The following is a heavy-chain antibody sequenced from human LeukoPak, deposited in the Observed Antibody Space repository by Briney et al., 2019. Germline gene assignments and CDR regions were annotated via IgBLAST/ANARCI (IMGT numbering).Heavy chain of an antibody. CDR3: AKDISLGFRWSTFDF. CDR1: GFTFSSYS. CDR2: ISSSSSYI. J-gene: IGHJ4*02. V-gene: IGHV3-21*04. D-gene: IGHD6-13*01. Sequence: GGSLRLSCAASGFTFSSYSMNWVRQAPGKGLEWVSSISSSSSYIYYADSVKGRFTISRDNAKNSLYLQMNSLRAEDTAFYYCAKDISLGFRWSTFDFWGQGTLVTVSS.